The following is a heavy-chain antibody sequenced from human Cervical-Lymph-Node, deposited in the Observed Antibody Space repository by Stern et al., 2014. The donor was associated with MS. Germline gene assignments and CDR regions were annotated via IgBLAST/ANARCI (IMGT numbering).Heavy chain of an antibody. D-gene: IGHD6-13*01. V-gene: IGHV3-33*01. Sequence: QVQLVQSGGGVVQPGRSLRLSCAASGFSFSRYAMHWVRQGQGQGMERVALIWYDGSNPYYADSVTSRFTISRDNFKNTLYLQMNSLRAEDTAVYYCASAYSSSHYYFDYWGQGTLVTVSS. CDR2: IWYDGSNP. CDR3: ASAYSSSHYYFDY. CDR1: GFSFSRYA. J-gene: IGHJ4*02.